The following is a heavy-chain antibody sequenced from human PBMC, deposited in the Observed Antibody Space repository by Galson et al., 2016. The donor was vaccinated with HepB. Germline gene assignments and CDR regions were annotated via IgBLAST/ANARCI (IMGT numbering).Heavy chain of an antibody. CDR1: GFTFSSCW. Sequence: SLRLSCAASGFTFSSCWMTWLRQAPGKGLEWVANIRQDGSEKNYADSVKGRFTISRDNAKNSLYLQMNSLRAEDTAVYYCAREGLSDYGDYKYYYYALDVWGQGTTVTVSS. CDR2: IRQDGSEK. V-gene: IGHV3-7*01. D-gene: IGHD4-17*01. CDR3: AREGLSDYGDYKYYYYALDV. J-gene: IGHJ6*02.